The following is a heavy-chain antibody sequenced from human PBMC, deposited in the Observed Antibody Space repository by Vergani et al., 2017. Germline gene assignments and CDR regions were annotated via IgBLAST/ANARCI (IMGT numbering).Heavy chain of an antibody. D-gene: IGHD1-26*01. CDR1: GFTFSSYG. CDR2: IWYDGSNK. J-gene: IGHJ4*02. V-gene: IGHV3-33*01. Sequence: QVQLVESGGGVVQPGRSLRLSCAASGFTFSSYGMHWVRQAPGKGLKWVAVIWYDGSNKYYADSVKGRFTISRDNSKNTLYLQMNSLRAEDTAVYYCARDSRVGATNLDYWGQGTLVTVSS. CDR3: ARDSRVGATNLDY.